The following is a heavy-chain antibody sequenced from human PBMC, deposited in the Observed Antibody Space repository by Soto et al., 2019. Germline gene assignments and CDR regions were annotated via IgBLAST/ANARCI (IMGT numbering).Heavy chain of an antibody. CDR3: AIPRDCSGDSCYAWFDP. CDR2: IYPGDSDT. V-gene: IGHV5-51*01. CDR1: GYSFTSYW. D-gene: IGHD2-15*01. J-gene: IGHJ5*02. Sequence: GESLKISCKGSGYSFTSYWIGWVRQMPGKGLEWMGIIYPGDSDTRYSPSFQGQVTISADKSISTAYLQWSSLKASDTAMYYCAIPRDCSGDSCYAWFDPWGQGTLVTVSS.